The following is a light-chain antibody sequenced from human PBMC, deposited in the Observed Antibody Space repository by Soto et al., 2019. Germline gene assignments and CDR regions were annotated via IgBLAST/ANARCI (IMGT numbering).Light chain of an antibody. V-gene: IGLV2-14*01. J-gene: IGLJ3*02. CDR2: AVT. Sequence: QSALAQPASVSASPGQSITISCTGTSSDVGKFDYVSWYQHHPGKAPKLVISAVTRRSSGISDRFSGSKSGNTASLTISGLRAEDEADYYCASYTTSTTQVFGGGTKLTVL. CDR3: ASYTTSTTQV. CDR1: SSDVGKFDY.